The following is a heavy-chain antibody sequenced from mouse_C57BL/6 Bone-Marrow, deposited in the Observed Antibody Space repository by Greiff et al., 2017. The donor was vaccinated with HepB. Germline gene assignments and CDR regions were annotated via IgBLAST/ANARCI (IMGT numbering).Heavy chain of an antibody. CDR3: ARRLPYYYGSSRYFDV. J-gene: IGHJ1*03. CDR2: IYPRSGNT. D-gene: IGHD1-1*01. Sequence: QVQLQQSGAELARPGASVKLSCKASGYTFTSYGISWVKQRTGQGLEWIGEIYPRSGNTYYNEKFEGKATLTADKSSSTAYMELRSLTSEDSAVYFCARRLPYYYGSSRYFDVWGTGTTVTVSS. V-gene: IGHV1-81*01. CDR1: GYTFTSYG.